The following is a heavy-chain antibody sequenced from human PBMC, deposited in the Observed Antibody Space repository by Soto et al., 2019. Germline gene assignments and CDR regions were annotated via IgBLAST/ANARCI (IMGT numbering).Heavy chain of an antibody. D-gene: IGHD3-16*01. Sequence: QVQLVQSVTELRKPGASVKLSCKASGNTFTRFYIAWVRQAPGPGLEWMGMINGYNGKANYGQDFRGRVIMTTDTSTNTAYMDLRSLTSDDTGVYYCVRWDGFFGAGGVDWGQGTLVTVSS. CDR3: VRWDGFFGAGGVD. CDR2: INGYNGKA. V-gene: IGHV1-18*01. CDR1: GNTFTRFY. J-gene: IGHJ4*02.